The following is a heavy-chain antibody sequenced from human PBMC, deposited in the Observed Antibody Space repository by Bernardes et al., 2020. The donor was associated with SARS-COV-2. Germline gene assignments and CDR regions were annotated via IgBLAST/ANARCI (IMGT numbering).Heavy chain of an antibody. V-gene: IGHV1-18*01. Sequence: ASVKVSCKASGYTFTSYGISWVRQAPGQGLEWMGWISAYNGNTNYAQKLQGRVTMTTDTSTSTAYMELRSLRSDDTAVYYCARGPPHSTYYYDSSGYSDAFDIWGQGTMVTVSS. D-gene: IGHD3-22*01. CDR1: GYTFTSYG. CDR2: ISAYNGNT. J-gene: IGHJ3*02. CDR3: ARGPPHSTYYYDSSGYSDAFDI.